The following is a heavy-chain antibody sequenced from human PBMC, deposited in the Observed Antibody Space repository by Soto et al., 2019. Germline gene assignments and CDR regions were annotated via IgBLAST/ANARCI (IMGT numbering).Heavy chain of an antibody. CDR2: IDPSDSYT. D-gene: IGHD3-10*01. CDR1: GYSFTSYW. J-gene: IGHJ6*02. CDR3: ASTNYYGWGSLPYYYYGMDV. Sequence: GESLKISCKGSGYSFTSYWISWVRQMPGKGLKWMERIDPSDSYTNYSPSFQGHVTISADKSISTAYMQWSSLKASDTAMYYCASTNYYGWGSLPYYYYGMDVWGQGTTVTVSS. V-gene: IGHV5-10-1*01.